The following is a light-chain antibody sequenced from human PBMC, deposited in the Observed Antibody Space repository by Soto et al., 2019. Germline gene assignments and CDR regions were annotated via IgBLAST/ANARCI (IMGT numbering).Light chain of an antibody. CDR2: GAS. Sequence: EIVMTQSPATLSVSPGERATLSCRASQNILSNLAWYQQKPGQAPRLLIYGASTRATGIPARFSGSGSGTDFFLTISSLAPEDIAVYYCQHRSNWPPGFGQGTRLEI. CDR1: QNILSN. J-gene: IGKJ5*01. V-gene: IGKV3-11*01. CDR3: QHRSNWPPG.